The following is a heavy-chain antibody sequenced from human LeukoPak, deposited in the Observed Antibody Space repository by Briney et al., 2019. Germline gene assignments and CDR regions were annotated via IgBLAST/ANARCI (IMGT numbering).Heavy chain of an antibody. CDR2: IIPILGIA. CDR1: GGTFSSYA. V-gene: IGHV1-69*04. D-gene: IGHD5-24*01. J-gene: IGHJ4*02. CDR3: ARGGDGYNYYAPK. Sequence: ASVKVSCKASGGTFSSYAISWVRQAPGQGLEWMGRIIPILGIANYAQKFQGRVTITADKSTSTAYMELSSLRSEDTAVYYCARGGDGYNYYAPKWGQGTLVTVSS.